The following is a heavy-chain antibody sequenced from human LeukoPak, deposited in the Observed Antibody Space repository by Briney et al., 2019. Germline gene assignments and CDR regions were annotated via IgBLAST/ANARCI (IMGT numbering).Heavy chain of an antibody. CDR2: TYYRSKWYN. J-gene: IGHJ4*02. V-gene: IGHV6-1*01. D-gene: IGHD6-19*01. Sequence: HSQTLSLNCAISGDSVSSNSAAWNWIRQSPSRGLEWLGRTYYRSKWYNDYAVSVKSRITINPDTSKNQISLQVKSVTPEDTAVYYCARDIAASSGWTLDYWGQGTLVTVSS. CDR1: GDSVSSNSAA. CDR3: ARDIAASSGWTLDY.